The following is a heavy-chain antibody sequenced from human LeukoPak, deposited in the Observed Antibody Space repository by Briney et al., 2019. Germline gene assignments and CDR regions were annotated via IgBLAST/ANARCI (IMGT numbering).Heavy chain of an antibody. CDR2: ISYDGSNK. CDR3: AKGSGLRYFDWLILDY. J-gene: IGHJ4*02. CDR1: GFTFSSYA. Sequence: PGGSLRLSCAASGFTFSSYAMHWVRQAPGKGLEWVAVISYDGSNKYYADSVKGRFTISRDNSKNTLYLQMNSLRAEDTAVYYCAKGSGLRYFDWLILDYWGQGTLVTVSS. V-gene: IGHV3-30*04. D-gene: IGHD3-9*01.